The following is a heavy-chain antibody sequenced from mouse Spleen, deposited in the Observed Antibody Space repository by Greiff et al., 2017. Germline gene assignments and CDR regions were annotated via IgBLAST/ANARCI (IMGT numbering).Heavy chain of an antibody. CDR3: AWDGAY. CDR1: GYTFTSYG. J-gene: IGHJ3*01. D-gene: IGHD4-1*01. V-gene: IGHV1-81*01. CDR2: IYPRSGNT. Sequence: VKLQESGAELARPGASVKLSCKASGYTFTSYGISWVKQRTGQGLEWIGEIYPRSGNTYYNEKFKGKATLTADKSSSTAYMELRSLTSEDSAVYFCAWDGAYWGQGTLVTVSA.